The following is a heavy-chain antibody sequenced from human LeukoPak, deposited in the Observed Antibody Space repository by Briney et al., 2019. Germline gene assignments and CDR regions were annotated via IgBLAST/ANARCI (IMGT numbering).Heavy chain of an antibody. J-gene: IGHJ4*02. Sequence: PGGSLRLSCAASGFTFSSYSMNWVRQAPGKGLEWVSSISSSSSYIYYADSVKGRFTISRDNAKNSLYLQMNSLRAEDTAVYYCARADYSNWVFDYWGQGTLVTVSS. CDR3: ARADYSNWVFDY. CDR2: ISSSSSYI. CDR1: GFTFSSYS. V-gene: IGHV3-21*01. D-gene: IGHD4-11*01.